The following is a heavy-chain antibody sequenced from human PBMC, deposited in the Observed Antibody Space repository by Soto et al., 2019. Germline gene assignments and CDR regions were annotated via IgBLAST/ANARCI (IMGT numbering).Heavy chain of an antibody. Sequence: SETLSLTCTVSGGSVSSGSYYWTWIRQLPGRELEYIGYVYYSGSTIYNPSLNSRVTISVDTSKNQFSLKLSSVTAADTAIYYCVNLYSSSWYSDSWGQGTLVTVSS. CDR2: VYYSGST. J-gene: IGHJ5*01. V-gene: IGHV4-61*01. D-gene: IGHD6-13*01. CDR1: GGSVSSGSYY. CDR3: VNLYSSSWYSDS.